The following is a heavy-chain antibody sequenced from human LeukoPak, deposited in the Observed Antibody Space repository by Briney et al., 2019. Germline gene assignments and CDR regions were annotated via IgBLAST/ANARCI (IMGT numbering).Heavy chain of an antibody. CDR2: ISAYNGNT. D-gene: IGHD2-15*01. CDR3: ARAGIVVVVAATTDAFDI. V-gene: IGHV1-18*04. J-gene: IGHJ3*02. CDR1: GYTFTSYG. Sequence: RGASVKVPCKASGYTFTSYGISWVRQAPGQGLEWMGWISAYNGNTNYAQILQGRVTMTTDTSTSTAYMELRSLRSDDTAVYYCARAGIVVVVAATTDAFDIWGQGTMVTVSS.